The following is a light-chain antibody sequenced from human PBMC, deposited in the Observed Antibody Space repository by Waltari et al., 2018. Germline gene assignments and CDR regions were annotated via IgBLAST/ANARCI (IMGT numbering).Light chain of an antibody. J-gene: IGLJ2*01. V-gene: IGLV3-1*01. CDR1: DLGNHY. CDR3: QAWDSTTYVI. CDR2: KDS. Sequence: SYDLTQPLSVSVSPGQTASLPCSGEDLGNHYFSRYQQRPDHSPVLVIYKDSRRPSGIPERFSGSSSGNTATLTITGTQAVDEADYFCQAWDSTTYVIFGGGTTLTVL.